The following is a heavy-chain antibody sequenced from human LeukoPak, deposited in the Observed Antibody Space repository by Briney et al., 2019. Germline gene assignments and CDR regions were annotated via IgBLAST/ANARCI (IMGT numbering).Heavy chain of an antibody. CDR3: ARGLSGWAPY. V-gene: IGHV1-2*02. CDR2: INPNSGGT. D-gene: IGHD6-19*01. CDR1: GYTFTGYY. J-gene: IGHJ4*02. Sequence: ASVKVSCKASGYTFTGYYMHWVRQAPGQGREWVGWINPNSGGTNYAQTFQGRVTITRDTSISPAYIELSRLRSDDTAVYYGARGLSGWAPYWGQGTLGTVSS.